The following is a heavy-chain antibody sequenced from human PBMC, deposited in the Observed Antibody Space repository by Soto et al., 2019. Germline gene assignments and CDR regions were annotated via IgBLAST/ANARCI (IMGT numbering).Heavy chain of an antibody. Sequence: SETLSLTCTVSGGSISSSSYYWGWIRQPPGKGLEWIGNIYYSGSTYYNPSLKSRVTISVDKSKNQFSLKLSSVTAADTAVYYCARRGYCTNGVCYYGMDVWGQGTTVTV. J-gene: IGHJ6*02. D-gene: IGHD2-8*01. CDR3: ARRGYCTNGVCYYGMDV. CDR2: IYYSGST. CDR1: GGSISSSSYY. V-gene: IGHV4-39*07.